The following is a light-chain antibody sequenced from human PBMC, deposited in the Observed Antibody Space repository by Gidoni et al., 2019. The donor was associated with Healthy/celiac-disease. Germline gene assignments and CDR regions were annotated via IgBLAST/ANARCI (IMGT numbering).Light chain of an antibody. J-gene: IGLJ2*01. V-gene: IGLV2-14*03. CDR3: SSYTSSSTLGVV. CDR2: DVS. Sequence: QSALTQPAFVSASPGQPLTISCTGTSSDVGGYNYVSWYQQHPGKAPKLMIYDVSNRPSGVSNRFSGSKSGNTASLTISGLQAEDEADYYCSSYTSSSTLGVVFGGGTKLTVL. CDR1: SSDVGGYNY.